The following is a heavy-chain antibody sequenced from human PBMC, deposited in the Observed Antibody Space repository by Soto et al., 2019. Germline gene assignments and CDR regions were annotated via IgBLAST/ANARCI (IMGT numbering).Heavy chain of an antibody. Sequence: PXETLSLTCTVSGGSISSSSYYWGWIRQPPGKGLEWIGSIYYSGSTYYNPSLKSRVTISVDTSKNQFSLKLSSVTAADTAVYYCARHGARYDFWSGYHAFDIWGQGTMVTVSS. CDR3: ARHGARYDFWSGYHAFDI. V-gene: IGHV4-39*01. CDR1: GGSISSSSYY. CDR2: IYYSGST. D-gene: IGHD3-3*01. J-gene: IGHJ3*02.